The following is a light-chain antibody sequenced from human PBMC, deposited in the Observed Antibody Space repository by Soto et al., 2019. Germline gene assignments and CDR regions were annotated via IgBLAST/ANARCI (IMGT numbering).Light chain of an antibody. V-gene: IGLV2-23*03. J-gene: IGLJ2*01. CDR2: EGS. CDR1: SSDVGSYNL. CDR3: CSYAGSSTFVV. Sequence: QSVLTQPASVSGSTGQSITISCTGTSSDVGSYNLVSWYQQHTGKAPKLMIYEGSKRPSGVSNRFSGSKSGNTASLTISGLQAEDEADYYCCSYAGSSTFVVFGGVTMVTVL.